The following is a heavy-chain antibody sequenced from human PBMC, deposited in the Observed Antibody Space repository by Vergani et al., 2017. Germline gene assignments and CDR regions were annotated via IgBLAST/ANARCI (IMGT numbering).Heavy chain of an antibody. CDR2: IYSGSTT. J-gene: IGHJ4*02. D-gene: IGHD3-22*01. V-gene: IGHV3-53*01. CDR3: ASDRSGYFPY. CDR1: GFTVNSNY. Sequence: EVQLVESGGGLIQPGGSLRLSCAASGFTVNSNYMSWVRQAPGKGLEWVALIYSGSTTYYADSVKGRFTISRDTSKNTLYLQINSLRAEDTAVDYCASDRSGYFPYWGQGTLVTVSS.